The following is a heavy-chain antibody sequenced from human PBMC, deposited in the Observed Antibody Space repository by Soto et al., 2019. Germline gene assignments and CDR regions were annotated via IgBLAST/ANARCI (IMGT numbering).Heavy chain of an antibody. J-gene: IGHJ5*02. Sequence: LLLSYGASGFSVRSYSIHWRRRAPVKVLEWVAFIWYDGTKKFYANSVKGRSTISKDNSNNILYLQMSGLRVEDTAVYYCARDVLTAVAGSVNWFDPWGQGTLVTVSS. V-gene: IGHV3-33*01. CDR1: GFSVRSYS. CDR3: ARDVLTAVAGSVNWFDP. CDR2: IWYDGTKK. D-gene: IGHD6-19*01.